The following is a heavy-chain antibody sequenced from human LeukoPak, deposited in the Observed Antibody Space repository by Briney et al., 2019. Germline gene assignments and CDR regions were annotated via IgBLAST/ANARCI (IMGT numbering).Heavy chain of an antibody. CDR2: IRVYNGNT. CDR3: ARDGIRTTFDY. CDR1: GYTFTSYG. D-gene: IGHD1-1*01. V-gene: IGHV1-18*01. J-gene: IGHJ4*02. Sequence: GASVKVSCKASGYTFTSYGITWVRQAPGQGLEWMGWIRVYNGNTNYAQKLQGRVTMTTDTSTSTVYMELSSLRSEDTAVYYCARDGIRTTFDYWGQGTLVTVSS.